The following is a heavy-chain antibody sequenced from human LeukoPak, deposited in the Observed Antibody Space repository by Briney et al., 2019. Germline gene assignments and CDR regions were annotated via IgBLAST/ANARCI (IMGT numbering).Heavy chain of an antibody. Sequence: PGASVKVSCKASGGTFSSYAISWVRQAPGQGLEWMGRIIPIFGTANYAQKFQGGVTITTDESTSTAYMELSSLRSEDTAVYYCARDEYSSSAVYYYYMDVWGKGTTVTVSS. CDR3: ARDEYSSSAVYYYYMDV. CDR1: GGTFSSYA. V-gene: IGHV1-69*05. D-gene: IGHD6-6*01. CDR2: IIPIFGTA. J-gene: IGHJ6*03.